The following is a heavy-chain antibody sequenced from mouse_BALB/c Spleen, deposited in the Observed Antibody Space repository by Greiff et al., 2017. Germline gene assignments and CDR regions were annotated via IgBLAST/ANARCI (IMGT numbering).Heavy chain of an antibody. CDR3: ARGPYDGYFAWGAMDY. Sequence: EVKLQESGPGLVKPSQSLSLTCSVTGYSITSGYYWNWIRQFPGNKLEWMGYISYDGSNNYNPSLKNRISITRDTSKNQFFLKLNSVTTEDTATYYCARGPYDGYFAWGAMDYWGQGTSVTVSS. CDR2: ISYDGSN. J-gene: IGHJ4*01. CDR1: GYSITSGYY. D-gene: IGHD2-3*01. V-gene: IGHV3-6*02.